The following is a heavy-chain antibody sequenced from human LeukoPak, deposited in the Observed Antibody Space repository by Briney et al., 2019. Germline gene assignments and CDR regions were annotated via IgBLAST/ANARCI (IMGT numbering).Heavy chain of an antibody. Sequence: SETLSLTCTVSGGSISSSSYYWGWIRQPPGKGLEWIGSIYYSGSTYYNPSLKSRVTISVDTSKNQFSLKLSSVTAADTAVYYCARLDWGSSWLEVGRVGYFDYWGQGTLVTVSS. J-gene: IGHJ4*02. CDR1: GGSISSSSYY. CDR3: ARLDWGSSWLEVGRVGYFDY. D-gene: IGHD6-13*01. V-gene: IGHV4-39*01. CDR2: IYYSGST.